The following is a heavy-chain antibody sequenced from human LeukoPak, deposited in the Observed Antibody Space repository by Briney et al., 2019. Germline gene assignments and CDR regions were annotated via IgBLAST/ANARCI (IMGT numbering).Heavy chain of an antibody. Sequence: SETLSLTCTVSGGSISSYYWSWSRQPAGMGLEWIGRINTSGSNNHNPSLKSRVTMSVDTSKNQFSLKLTSVTAADTAVYYCARDLRLPGPWGQGTLVTVSS. CDR3: ARDLRLPGP. V-gene: IGHV4-4*07. CDR1: GGSISSYY. J-gene: IGHJ5*02. CDR2: INTSGSN.